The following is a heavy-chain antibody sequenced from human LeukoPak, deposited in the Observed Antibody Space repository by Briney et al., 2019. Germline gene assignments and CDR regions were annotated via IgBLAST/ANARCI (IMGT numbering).Heavy chain of an antibody. D-gene: IGHD3-10*01. CDR3: AKDQFNYYGSGSYFDY. CDR2: ISPSGDIT. V-gene: IGHV3-23*01. J-gene: IGHJ4*02. CDR1: GFTFSNHG. Sequence: GGSLRLSCAASGFTFSNHGMNWVRQAPGKGLEWVSGISPSGDITYYADSVKGRFTISRDNSKNTLYLQMNSLRAEDTAVYYCAKDQFNYYGSGSYFDYWGQGTLVTVSS.